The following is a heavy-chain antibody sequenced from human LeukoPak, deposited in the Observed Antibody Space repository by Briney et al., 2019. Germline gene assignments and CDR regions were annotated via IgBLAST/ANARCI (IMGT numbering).Heavy chain of an antibody. CDR2: FDPEDGET. Sequence: AASVKVSCKVSGCTLTELSMHWVRQAPGKGLEWMGGFDPEDGETIYAQKFQGRVTMTEDTSTDTAYMELSSLRSEDTAVYYCATSPPTYYDSSGYYWVGYFDLWGRGTLVTVSS. CDR3: ATSPPTYYDSSGYYWVGYFDL. J-gene: IGHJ2*01. CDR1: GCTLTELS. V-gene: IGHV1-24*01. D-gene: IGHD3-22*01.